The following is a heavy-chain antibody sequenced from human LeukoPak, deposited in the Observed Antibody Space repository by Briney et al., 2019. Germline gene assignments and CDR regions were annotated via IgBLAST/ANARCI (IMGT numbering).Heavy chain of an antibody. CDR2: ISGSGATS. D-gene: IGHD6-13*01. J-gene: IGHJ4*02. V-gene: IGHV3-23*01. CDR1: GFTFSSYA. CDR3: VRDNPRQQGFAY. Sequence: GGSLRLSCAASGFTFSSYAMSWARQAPGKGPEWVPGISGSGATSLYADSVKGRFTISRDSSKNTLSLQMNSLRAEDTAVYYCVRDNPRQQGFAYWGQGTLVTVSS.